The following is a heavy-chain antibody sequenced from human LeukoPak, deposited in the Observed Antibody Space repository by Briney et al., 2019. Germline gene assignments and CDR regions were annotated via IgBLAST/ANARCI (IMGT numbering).Heavy chain of an antibody. V-gene: IGHV3-23*01. CDR3: AKYDYGGNPNEYYFDY. D-gene: IGHD4-23*01. Sequence: GGSLRLSCAASGFTFSSYAMSWVRQAPGKGLEWVSAISGSGGSTYYADSVKGRFTISRDNSKNTLYLQMNSLRAQDTAVYYCAKYDYGGNPNEYYFDYWGQGTLVTASS. CDR1: GFTFSSYA. CDR2: ISGSGGST. J-gene: IGHJ4*02.